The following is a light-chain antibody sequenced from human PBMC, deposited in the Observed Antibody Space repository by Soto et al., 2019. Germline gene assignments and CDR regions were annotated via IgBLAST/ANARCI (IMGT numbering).Light chain of an antibody. CDR1: SSDFGGYNY. CDR2: QVT. V-gene: IGLV2-14*01. J-gene: IGLJ1*01. CDR3: SSYTDSSNYV. Sequence: QSALTQPRSVSGSPGQSVTISCTGTSSDFGGYNYVSWYQQQPGKAPKLMIYQVTNRPSRVYNRFSGSRSGNTAYLTISGLQAEDEADYYCSSYTDSSNYVFGTGTKVTV.